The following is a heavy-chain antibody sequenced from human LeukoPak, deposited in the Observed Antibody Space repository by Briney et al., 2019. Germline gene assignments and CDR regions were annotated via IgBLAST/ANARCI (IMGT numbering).Heavy chain of an antibody. CDR1: GFSFGDDA. CDR3: SRGLHDYGNSNYYFDQ. J-gene: IGHJ4*02. CDR2: IRKKGYGETT. V-gene: IGHV3-49*03. D-gene: IGHD4-11*01. Sequence: PGGSLRPSCTASGFSFGDDAWSWFRQAPGRGLEFVSFIRKKGYGETTDYAASVRGRFTISRDDAKSTAYLQMNSLEIEDTALYYCSRGLHDYGNSNYYFDQWGRGTQVTVSS.